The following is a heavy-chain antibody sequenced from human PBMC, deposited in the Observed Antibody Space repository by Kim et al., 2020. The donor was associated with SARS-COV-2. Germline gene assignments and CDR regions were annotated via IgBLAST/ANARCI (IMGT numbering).Heavy chain of an antibody. D-gene: IGHD2-15*01. Sequence: YDANSVRGRFTIPKADDKNSLYLQMNSLRAEDTAVYYCVNRKVVPHPFDSWGQGTLVTVSS. V-gene: IGHV3-48*03. CDR3: VNRKVVPHPFDS. J-gene: IGHJ4*02.